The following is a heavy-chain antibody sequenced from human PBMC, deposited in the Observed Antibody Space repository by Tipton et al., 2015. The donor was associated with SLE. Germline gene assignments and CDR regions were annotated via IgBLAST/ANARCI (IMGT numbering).Heavy chain of an antibody. V-gene: IGHV3-23*01. J-gene: IGHJ6*02. CDR1: GFTFSSYA. D-gene: IGHD2-2*01. Sequence: SLRLSCAASGFTFSSYAMSWVRQAPGKGLEWVSATYRGGSRYLADAVKGRFTVSRDISKNTLYLQMNSLRAEDTAVYYCARRVGGYYGMDVWGQGTTVTVSS. CDR2: TYRGGSR. CDR3: ARRVGGYYGMDV.